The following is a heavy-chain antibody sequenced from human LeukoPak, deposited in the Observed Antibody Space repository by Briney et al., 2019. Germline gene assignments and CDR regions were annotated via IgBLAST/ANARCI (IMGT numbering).Heavy chain of an antibody. J-gene: IGHJ4*02. CDR3: ARAGTSLFHYYDRYYFDY. Sequence: SETLSLTCTVSGGSINSSSYYWGWIRQPPGKGLEWIGSIYYSGSTYYNPSLKSRVTISVDTSKNQFSLKLSSVTAADTAVYYCARAGTSLFHYYDRYYFDYWGQGTLVTVSS. CDR2: IYYSGST. CDR1: GGSINSSSYY. V-gene: IGHV4-39*01. D-gene: IGHD3-22*01.